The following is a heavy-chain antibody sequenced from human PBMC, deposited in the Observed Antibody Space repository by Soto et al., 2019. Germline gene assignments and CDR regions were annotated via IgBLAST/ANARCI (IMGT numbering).Heavy chain of an antibody. CDR3: ARGGDLRAAGVYYYGMDV. D-gene: IGHD6-13*01. J-gene: IGHJ6*02. CDR1: GGTFSSYA. V-gene: IGHV1-69*06. CDR2: IIPIFGTA. Sequence: QVQLVQSGAEVKKPGSSVKVSCKASGGTFSSYAISWVRQAPGQGLEWMGGIIPIFGTANYAQKFQGRVTIIADKSTSTAYMELSSLRSEYTAVYYCARGGDLRAAGVYYYGMDVWGQGTTVTVSS.